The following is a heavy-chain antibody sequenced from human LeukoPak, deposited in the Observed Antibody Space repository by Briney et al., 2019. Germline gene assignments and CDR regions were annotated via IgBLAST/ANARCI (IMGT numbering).Heavy chain of an antibody. Sequence: SETLSLTCTVSGGSISSYYWSWIRQPPGKGLEWIGYIYYSGSTNYNPSLKSRVTISVDTSKNQFSLKLSSVTAADTAVYYCARDMSLAAAGIDYWGQGTLVTISS. CDR1: GGSISSYY. V-gene: IGHV4-59*01. D-gene: IGHD6-13*01. J-gene: IGHJ4*02. CDR2: IYYSGST. CDR3: ARDMSLAAAGIDY.